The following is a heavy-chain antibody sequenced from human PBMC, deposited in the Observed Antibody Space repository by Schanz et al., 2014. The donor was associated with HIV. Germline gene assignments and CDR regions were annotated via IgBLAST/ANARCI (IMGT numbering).Heavy chain of an antibody. CDR2: IKSKTDGGTT. CDR1: GFTFSNAW. D-gene: IGHD6-13*01. V-gene: IGHV3-15*01. CDR3: TTVISYSTSWLPTYFDY. J-gene: IGHJ4*02. Sequence: VQLVGSGGGLVKPGGALRLSCAASGFTFSNAWMNWGRQAPGKGLEGVGRIKSKTDGGTTDYAAPVKGTFTISRDDSKNTVYLQMNSLKTEDTAVYYCTTVISYSTSWLPTYFDYWGQGTLVTVSS.